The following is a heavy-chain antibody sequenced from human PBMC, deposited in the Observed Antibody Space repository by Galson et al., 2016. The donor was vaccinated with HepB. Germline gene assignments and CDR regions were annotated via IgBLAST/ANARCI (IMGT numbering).Heavy chain of an antibody. J-gene: IGHJ4*02. CDR3: ARGPSRLVGHYYLDS. V-gene: IGHV4-39*02. CDR2: FSDSGTT. D-gene: IGHD3-10*01. Sequence: ETLSLTCAVSGDSIDSTNHYWGWIRQSPGKGLEWIGSFSDSGTTNSSPSLKSRVIISFDTSRNPFSLRLTSVTAADTAVYYCARGPSRLVGHYYLDSWGQGILVTVSS. CDR1: GDSIDSTNHY.